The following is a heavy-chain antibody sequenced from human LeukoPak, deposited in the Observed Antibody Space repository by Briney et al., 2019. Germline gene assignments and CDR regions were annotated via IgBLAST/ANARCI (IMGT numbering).Heavy chain of an antibody. CDR2: IYTSGST. D-gene: IGHD2-2*01. J-gene: IGHJ5*02. CDR3: ARLRYCSSTSCFRSNWFDP. V-gene: IGHV4-4*07. CDR1: GGSISSYY. Sequence: PSETLSLTCTVSGGSISSYYWSWIRQPAGKGLEWIGRIYTSGSTNYNPSLKSRVTISVDTSKNQFSLKLSSVTAADTAVYYCARLRYCSSTSCFRSNWFDPWGQGTLVTVSS.